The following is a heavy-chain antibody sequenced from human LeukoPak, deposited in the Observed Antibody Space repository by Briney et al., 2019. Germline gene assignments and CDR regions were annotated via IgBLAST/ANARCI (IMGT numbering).Heavy chain of an antibody. Sequence: GGSQRLSCAASGFTFSSYAMSWARHAPGKGLEWVTSIIGSGENTYYADSVKGRFTISRANSKNPLYLQMNSLRAEDTAVYYCARFRGYYYDSSGVSSGYFDYWGQGTLVTVSS. CDR3: ARFRGYYYDSSGVSSGYFDY. V-gene: IGHV3-23*01. CDR1: GFTFSSYA. J-gene: IGHJ4*02. D-gene: IGHD3-22*01. CDR2: IIGSGENT.